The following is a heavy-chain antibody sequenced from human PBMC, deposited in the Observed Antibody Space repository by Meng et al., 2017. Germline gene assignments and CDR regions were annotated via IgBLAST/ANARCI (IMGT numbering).Heavy chain of an antibody. D-gene: IGHD4-23*01. CDR1: GGSISSSSYY. CDR3: ALDYGGRGVFDY. V-gene: IGHV4-39*07. CDR2: IYYSGST. Sequence: LAVAESGPGLVKPSETLSLTCTVSGGSISSSSYYWGWIRQPPGKGLEWIGSIYYSGSTYYNPSLKSRVTISVDTSKNQFSLKLSSVTAADTAVYYCALDYGGRGVFDYWGQGTLVTVSS. J-gene: IGHJ4*02.